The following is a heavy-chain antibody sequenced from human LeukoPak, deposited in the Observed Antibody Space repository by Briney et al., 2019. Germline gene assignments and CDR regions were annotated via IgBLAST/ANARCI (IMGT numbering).Heavy chain of an antibody. CDR1: GFTFSSYA. Sequence: GTSPSLSCAASGFTFSSYAMHWVRQAPGKGLEWLAVVSAHGLDKFYASSVRGRFTISKDTSKNTLSLQMNSLRSDDSGVYYCARAFTPGIRKALWIGDSLWDQGTLVTVSS. CDR3: ARAFTPGIRKALWIGDSL. V-gene: IGHV3-30*04. CDR2: VSAHGLDK. D-gene: IGHD3-10*01. J-gene: IGHJ4*02.